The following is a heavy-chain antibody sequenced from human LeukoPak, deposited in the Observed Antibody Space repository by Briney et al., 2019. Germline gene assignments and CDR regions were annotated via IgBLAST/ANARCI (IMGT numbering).Heavy chain of an antibody. V-gene: IGHV3-74*01. Sequence: GGSLRLSCAASEFTFSSHWMHWVRQAPGKGLVWVSRINSDGSSTSYADSVKGRFTISRDNAKNTLYLQMNSLRVEDTAVYYCARESATVVNLDYWGQGTLVTVSS. J-gene: IGHJ4*02. CDR3: ARESATVVNLDY. CDR2: INSDGSST. D-gene: IGHD4-23*01. CDR1: EFTFSSHW.